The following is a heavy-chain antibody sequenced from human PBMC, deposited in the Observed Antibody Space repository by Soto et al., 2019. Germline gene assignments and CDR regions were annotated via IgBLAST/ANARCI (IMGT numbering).Heavy chain of an antibody. Sequence: PSETLSLTCSVSGGSISSGVYSWIWIRHPPGKGLEWIGYIYHSGSTYYNPSLKRRVTISVDRSKNQFALKLSSVTAADTPVYYCAREPYGHYVGYFDPWGQG. D-gene: IGHD3-9*01. CDR3: AREPYGHYVGYFDP. V-gene: IGHV4-30-2*01. J-gene: IGHJ5*02. CDR2: IYHSGST. CDR1: GGSISSGVYS.